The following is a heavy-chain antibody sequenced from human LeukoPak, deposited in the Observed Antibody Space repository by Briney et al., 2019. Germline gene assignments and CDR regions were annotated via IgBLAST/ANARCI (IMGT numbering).Heavy chain of an antibody. CDR2: IWYDGSNK. CDR1: GLTFSSYG. Sequence: PGGSLRLSCAASGLTFSSYGMHWVRQAPGKGLEWVAVIWYDGSNKYYADSVKGRFTISRDNSKSTLYLQMNSLRAEDTAVYYCAKDPSRGYSGYDEGGYFDYWGQGTLVTVSS. J-gene: IGHJ4*02. V-gene: IGHV3-33*06. CDR3: AKDPSRGYSGYDEGGYFDY. D-gene: IGHD5-12*01.